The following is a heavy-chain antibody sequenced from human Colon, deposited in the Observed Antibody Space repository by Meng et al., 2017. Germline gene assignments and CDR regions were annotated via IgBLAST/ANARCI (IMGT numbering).Heavy chain of an antibody. Sequence: GHLQEPGPGLVNPSGTLSLTCAVSGGSISSSNWWSWVRQPPGKGLEWIGEIYHSGSTNYNPSLKSRVTISVDKSKNQFSLKLSSVTAADTAVYYCASFPPPGKQWLVTDYWGQGTLVTVSS. CDR3: ASFPPPGKQWLVTDY. CDR2: IYHSGST. J-gene: IGHJ4*02. D-gene: IGHD6-19*01. CDR1: GGSISSSNW. V-gene: IGHV4-4*02.